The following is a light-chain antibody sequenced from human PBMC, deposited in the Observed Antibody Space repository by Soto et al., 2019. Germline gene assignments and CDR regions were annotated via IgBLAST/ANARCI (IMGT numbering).Light chain of an antibody. CDR3: QTWATVPVGV. CDR1: SGHSTYA. CDR2: LDSDGSH. J-gene: IGLJ3*02. V-gene: IGLV4-69*01. Sequence: QLVLTQSPSASASLGASVKLTCTLSSGHSTYAIAWHQQQPEKGPRYLMKLDSDGSHSKGDGIPDRFSGSRSGAERYLTISSLQSEDEADDYCQTWATVPVGVFGGGTKLTVL.